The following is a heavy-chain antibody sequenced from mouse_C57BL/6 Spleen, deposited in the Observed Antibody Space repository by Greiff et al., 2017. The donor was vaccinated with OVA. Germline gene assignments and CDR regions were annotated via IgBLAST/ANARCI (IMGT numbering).Heavy chain of an antibody. CDR1: GYSFTDYN. J-gene: IGHJ3*01. V-gene: IGHV1-39*01. Sequence: VHVKQSGPELVKPGASVKISCKASGYSFTDYNMNWVKQSNGKSLEWIGVINPNYGTTSYNQKFKGKATLTVDQSSSTAYMQLNSLTSEDSAVYYCASAGFDGYYLFAYWGQGTLVTVSA. CDR2: INPNYGTT. D-gene: IGHD2-3*01. CDR3: ASAGFDGYYLFAY.